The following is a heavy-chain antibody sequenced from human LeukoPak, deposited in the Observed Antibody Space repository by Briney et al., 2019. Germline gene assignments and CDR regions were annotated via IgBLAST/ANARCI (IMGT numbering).Heavy chain of an antibody. Sequence: GGSLRLSCAASGFTSDDYGMSWVRQAPGKGLEWVAGIKWNGGSIGYADSVKGRFTISRDSAKNFLYLQMNSLRAEDTALYYCARDPYGGYMYYFDYWGQGTLVTVSS. V-gene: IGHV3-20*04. D-gene: IGHD5-12*01. CDR1: GFTSDDYG. CDR2: IKWNGGSI. CDR3: ARDPYGGYMYYFDY. J-gene: IGHJ4*02.